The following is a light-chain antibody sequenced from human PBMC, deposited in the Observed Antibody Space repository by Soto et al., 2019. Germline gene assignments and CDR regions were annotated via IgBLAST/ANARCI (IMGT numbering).Light chain of an antibody. V-gene: IGLV2-11*01. Sequence: QSALTQPRSVSGSPGQSVTISCTGTSSDVGGYNYVSWYQQHPGKAPKLVIYDVSKWPSGVPDRFSGSKSGNTASLTISGLQAEDEADYYCCSHAGNSLWVFGGGTKLTVL. J-gene: IGLJ3*02. CDR2: DVS. CDR1: SSDVGGYNY. CDR3: CSHAGNSLWV.